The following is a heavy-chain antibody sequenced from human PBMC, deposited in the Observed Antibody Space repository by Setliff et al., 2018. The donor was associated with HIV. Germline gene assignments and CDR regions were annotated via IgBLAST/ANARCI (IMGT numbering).Heavy chain of an antibody. V-gene: IGHV4-4*09. CDR3: TRLAGGYADY. CDR1: GGSFSNFF. Sequence: SETLSLTCTVSGGSFSNFFWNWIRQPPGKGLEWIGYINSSGTTNYNPSLKSRVNISIDPSKNHFTLKLSSVTAADTAVYYCTRLAGGYADYWGQGTLVTVCS. CDR2: INSSGTT. J-gene: IGHJ4*02. D-gene: IGHD5-12*01.